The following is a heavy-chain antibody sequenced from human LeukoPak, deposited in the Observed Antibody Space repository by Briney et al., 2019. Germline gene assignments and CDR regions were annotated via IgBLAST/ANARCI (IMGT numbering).Heavy chain of an antibody. D-gene: IGHD3-3*01. V-gene: IGHV3-7*03. J-gene: IGHJ4*02. CDR2: IRPDGSEK. CDR3: AREDLVTIFGVAPFDY. CDR1: GLTFSSYW. Sequence: GGSLRLSCADSGLTFSSYWMSWVRQAPGKGLEWVANIRPDGSEKYYVDSVKGRFTISRDNAKNSLYLQMNSLRAEDTAVYYCAREDLVTIFGVAPFDYWGQGTLVTVSS.